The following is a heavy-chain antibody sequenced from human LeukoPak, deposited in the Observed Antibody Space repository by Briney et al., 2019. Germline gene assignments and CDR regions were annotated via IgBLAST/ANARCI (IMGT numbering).Heavy chain of an antibody. CDR3: ARVGDWSDTSGYYYFDY. V-gene: IGHV3-30*02. CDR1: GFTFSSYG. J-gene: IGHJ4*02. D-gene: IGHD3-22*01. CDR2: IRHDGNNK. Sequence: GGSLRLSCAASGFTFSSYGMHWVRQAPGKGLEWVAFIRHDGNNKFYADSVRGRFTISRDNSKNTLFLQMDGLRTEDTAVYYCARVGDWSDTSGYYYFDYWGQGTLVTVSS.